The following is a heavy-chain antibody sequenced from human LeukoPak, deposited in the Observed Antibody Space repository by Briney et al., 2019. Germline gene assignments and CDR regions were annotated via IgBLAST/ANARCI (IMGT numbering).Heavy chain of an antibody. J-gene: IGHJ4*02. D-gene: IGHD6-6*01. Sequence: GASVKVSCKASGYTFTSHYMHWVRQAPGQGLEWVGIINPSDGSTTSAQKFQGRVTVTRDTSTSTVYMELSSLRSEDTAVYYCARDSNSSSFDYWGQGILVTVSS. V-gene: IGHV1-46*01. CDR3: ARDSNSSSFDY. CDR2: INPSDGST. CDR1: GYTFTSHY.